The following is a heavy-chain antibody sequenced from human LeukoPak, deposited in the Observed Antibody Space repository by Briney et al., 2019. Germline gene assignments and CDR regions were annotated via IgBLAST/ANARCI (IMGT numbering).Heavy chain of an antibody. D-gene: IGHD2-15*01. CDR3: ANLRGRGAYACSGSGCYSY. Sequence: GGSLTLSCAASGFTFSSYAMSWVRLAPEKGLEWVSATSGSGGSTYYADSVKGRFTISRDNSKNTLYLQMNSLRADDTAVYYCANLRGRGAYACSGSGCYSYWGQGTLVTVSP. J-gene: IGHJ4*02. V-gene: IGHV3-23*01. CDR2: TSGSGGST. CDR1: GFTFSSYA.